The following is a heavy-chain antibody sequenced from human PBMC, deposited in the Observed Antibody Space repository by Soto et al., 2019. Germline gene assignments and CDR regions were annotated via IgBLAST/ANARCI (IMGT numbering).Heavy chain of an antibody. CDR2: IGTAGDT. Sequence: PGGPLRLSCAASGFTFSSSDMHWVRQATGSGLEWVSAIGTAGDTYYPGSVKGRFTISRENAKNSLYLQMNSLRAGDTAVYYCARARHGGYYAYWGKGTLVTVYS. CDR1: GFTFSSSD. CDR3: ARARHGGYYAY. D-gene: IGHD1-26*01. V-gene: IGHV3-13*01. J-gene: IGHJ4*02.